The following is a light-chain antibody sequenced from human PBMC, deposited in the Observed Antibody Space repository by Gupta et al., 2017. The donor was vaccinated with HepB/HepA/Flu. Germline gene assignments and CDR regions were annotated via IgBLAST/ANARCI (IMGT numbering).Light chain of an antibody. CDR2: QVS. Sequence: DVVLTQSPLSLPVTLGQPASNSCRSSQSLVFSDGNPVLHWFQHRPGQSPRRLLEQVSKRDSGVPVRFSGSGSGTDFTLRISRVEAEDVAIYYCVQGTHWPTFGGGTRVEIK. CDR1: QSLVFSDGNPV. CDR3: VQGTHWPT. V-gene: IGKV2-30*01. J-gene: IGKJ4*01.